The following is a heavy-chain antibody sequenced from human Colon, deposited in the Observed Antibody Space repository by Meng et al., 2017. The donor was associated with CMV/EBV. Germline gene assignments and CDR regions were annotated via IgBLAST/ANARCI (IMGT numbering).Heavy chain of an antibody. D-gene: IGHD2/OR15-2a*01. CDR2: IYYRGST. J-gene: IGHJ5*02. CDR1: GGSISSSNYY. Sequence: SETLSLTCTVSGGSISSSNYYWGWIRQPPGKGLEWIGNIYYRGSTYYNPSLKSRVTISVDTSKNQFSLELKSVTASDTAVYYCAGQDFVIVRAAFNWFDPWGQGTLVTVSS. V-gene: IGHV4-39*01. CDR3: AGQDFVIVRAAFNWFDP.